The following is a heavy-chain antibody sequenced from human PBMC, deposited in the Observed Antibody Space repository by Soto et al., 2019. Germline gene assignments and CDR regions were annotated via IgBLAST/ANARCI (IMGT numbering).Heavy chain of an antibody. V-gene: IGHV1-46*01. Sequence: QVQLVQSGAEVKKPGASVKVSCKASGYTFTSYYMHWVRQAPGQGLEWMGIINPRSGSTSYAQKFQGRVTMTRDTSTSTVYMELSSLRSEDTAVYYCARAATAAFDYWGQGTLVTVSS. J-gene: IGHJ4*02. CDR2: INPRSGST. CDR1: GYTFTSYY. CDR3: ARAATAAFDY. D-gene: IGHD5-12*01.